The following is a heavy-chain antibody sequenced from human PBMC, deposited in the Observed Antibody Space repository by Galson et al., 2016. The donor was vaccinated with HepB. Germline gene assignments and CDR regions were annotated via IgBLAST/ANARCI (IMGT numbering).Heavy chain of an antibody. CDR3: ARKVAGTSYLDY. CDR2: INAGNGNT. D-gene: IGHD6-19*01. Sequence: SVKVSCKASGYSFTSYTIHWVRQAPGQGLEWMGWINAGNGNTRYSQRFQGRVTITRDTPASTAYMELSSLISEDTAMYYCARKVAGTSYLDYWGQGTLVTVSS. J-gene: IGHJ4*02. V-gene: IGHV1-3*01. CDR1: GYSFTSYT.